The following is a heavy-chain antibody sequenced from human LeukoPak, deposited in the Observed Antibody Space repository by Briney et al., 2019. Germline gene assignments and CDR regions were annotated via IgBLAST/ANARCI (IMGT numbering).Heavy chain of an antibody. CDR1: GFTYSSYA. CDR3: AREGYCSGGNCDRGLDY. Sequence: GGSLRLSCAASGFTYSSYAMTWVRQAPGKGLEWVPLISSSGGSTYYADSVEGRFTISRDNSKNTLYLQMNSLRAEDTAVYYCAREGYCSGGNCDRGLDYWGQGTLVTVSS. D-gene: IGHD2-15*01. CDR2: ISSSGGST. J-gene: IGHJ4*02. V-gene: IGHV3-23*01.